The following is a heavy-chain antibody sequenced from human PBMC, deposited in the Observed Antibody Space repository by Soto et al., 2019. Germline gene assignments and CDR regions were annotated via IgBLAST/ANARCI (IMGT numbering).Heavy chain of an antibody. J-gene: IGHJ4*02. CDR1: GYTFTSYG. CDR2: ISAYNGNT. D-gene: IGHD2-2*01. V-gene: IGHV1-18*01. Sequence: GASVKVSCKASGYTFTSYGISWVRQAPGQGLEWMGWISAYNGNTNYAQKLQGRVTMTTDTSTSTAYMELRSLRSDDTAVYYYASSDLGYCSSTSCPRLFDYWGQGTLVTVSS. CDR3: ASSDLGYCSSTSCPRLFDY.